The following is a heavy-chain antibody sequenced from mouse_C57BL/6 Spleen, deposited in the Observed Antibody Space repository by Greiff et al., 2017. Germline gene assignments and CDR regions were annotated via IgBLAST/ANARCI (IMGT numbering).Heavy chain of an antibody. Sequence: EVQLQQSGPELVKPGASVKISCKASGYTFTDYYMNWVKQSHGKSLEWIGDINPNNGGTSYNQKFKGKATLTVDKSSSTAYMELRSLTSEDSAVYYCASGVLLGDYWGQGTTLTVSS. CDR3: ASGVLLGDY. V-gene: IGHV1-26*01. J-gene: IGHJ2*01. D-gene: IGHD1-1*01. CDR2: INPNNGGT. CDR1: GYTFTDYY.